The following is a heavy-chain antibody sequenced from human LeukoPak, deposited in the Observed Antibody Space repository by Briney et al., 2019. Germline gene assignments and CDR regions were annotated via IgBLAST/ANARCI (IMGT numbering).Heavy chain of an antibody. D-gene: IGHD3-9*01. J-gene: IGHJ4*02. Sequence: SETLSLTCTVSGGSISSYYWSWIRQPPGKGLEWIGYIYYSGSTNYNPSLKSRVTISVDTSKNQFSLRLSSVTAADTAVYYCARADKRYFDWLLFDYWGQGTLVTVSS. CDR1: GGSISSYY. CDR3: ARADKRYFDWLLFDY. CDR2: IYYSGST. V-gene: IGHV4-59*01.